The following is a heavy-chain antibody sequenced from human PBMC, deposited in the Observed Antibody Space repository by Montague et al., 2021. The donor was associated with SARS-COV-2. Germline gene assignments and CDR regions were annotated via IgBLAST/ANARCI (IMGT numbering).Heavy chain of an antibody. D-gene: IGHD6-13*01. CDR1: SGSFSDYY. Sequence: SETLSLTCAVYSGSFSDYYWSWIRQPPGKGLEWIGEINHSGSTNYNPSLKSRVTISVDTSKNQFSLKLTSVTAADTAVYYCARVSLAAAATRSDYWGQGTLVTVSS. J-gene: IGHJ4*02. CDR3: ARVSLAAAATRSDY. V-gene: IGHV4-34*01. CDR2: INHSGST.